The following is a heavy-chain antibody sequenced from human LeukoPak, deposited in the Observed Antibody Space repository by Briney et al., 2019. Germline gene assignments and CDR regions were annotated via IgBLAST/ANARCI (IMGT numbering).Heavy chain of an antibody. D-gene: IGHD3-10*01. CDR3: ARDGDSGGAFDI. CDR1: GYTFTAYY. J-gene: IGHJ3*02. Sequence: ASVKVSCKASGYTFTAYYLHWVRQAPGQGLEWMGWIYPKNGDTNFAQKFQGRVTMTRDTSITTTYMELNRLRSDDTAVYYCARDGDSGGAFDIWGQGTMVTVSS. CDR2: IYPKNGDT. V-gene: IGHV1-2*02.